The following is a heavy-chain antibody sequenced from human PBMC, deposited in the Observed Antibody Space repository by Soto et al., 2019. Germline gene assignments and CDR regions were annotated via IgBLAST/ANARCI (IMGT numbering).Heavy chain of an antibody. V-gene: IGHV3-23*01. D-gene: IGHD5-12*01. J-gene: IGHJ3*02. Sequence: GGSLRLSCAASGFTFSSYAMSWVRQAPGKGLEWVSAISGSGGSTYYADSVKGRFTISRDNSKNKLYLQMNSLRAEDTAVYYCSKFQFIVATINPRADDAFDIWGQGTMVTVSS. CDR1: GFTFSSYA. CDR3: SKFQFIVATINPRADDAFDI. CDR2: ISGSGGST.